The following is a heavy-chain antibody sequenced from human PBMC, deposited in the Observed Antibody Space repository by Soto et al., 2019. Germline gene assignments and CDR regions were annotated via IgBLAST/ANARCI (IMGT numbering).Heavy chain of an antibody. CDR1: GYTFTNHG. J-gene: IGHJ4*02. CDR3: ARDFYPVAYFFDY. Sequence: QVQLVQSGAEVKKPGASVKVSCKASGYTFTNHGISWVRQAPGQGLEWMGWVSGYNDKTKSAQKFQGRVTMTTDTSTSTAYMELRSLRSDDTAVYYCARDFYPVAYFFDYWGQGTLVTDSS. V-gene: IGHV1-18*04. D-gene: IGHD2-21*01. CDR2: VSGYNDKT.